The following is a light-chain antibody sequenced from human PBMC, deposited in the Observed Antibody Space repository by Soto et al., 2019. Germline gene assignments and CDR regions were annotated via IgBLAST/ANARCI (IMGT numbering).Light chain of an antibody. V-gene: IGKV1-5*01. Sequence: DIQMSQSPSTLSASVGDRVTITWRASQSISSWLAWYQQKPGKAPKLLIYDASSLESGVPSRFSGSGSGTAFTLTISSLQPDDFATYYCQKYNSYSLNFGGGTKVDIK. CDR1: QSISSW. CDR3: QKYNSYSLN. CDR2: DAS. J-gene: IGKJ4*01.